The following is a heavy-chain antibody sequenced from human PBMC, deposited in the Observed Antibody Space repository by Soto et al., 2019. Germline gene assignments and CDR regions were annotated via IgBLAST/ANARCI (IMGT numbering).Heavy chain of an antibody. D-gene: IGHD3-16*01. V-gene: IGHV3-15*07. CDR3: TTDSYRPIVEVRFED. Sequence: GGSLRLSCAACDFAFCNVWINWVHQAPGKGLGRVGRIKSRALGGTTDFAAHVRGRFAITRDDSRSMVYMQMNNLNTEDTAVYYCTTDSYRPIVEVRFEDWGHGTQVTVAS. CDR2: IKSRALGGTT. J-gene: IGHJ4*01. CDR1: DFAFCNVW.